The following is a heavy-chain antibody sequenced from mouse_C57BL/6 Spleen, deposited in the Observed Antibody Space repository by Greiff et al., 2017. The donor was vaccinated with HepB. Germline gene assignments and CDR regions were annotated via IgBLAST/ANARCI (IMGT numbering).Heavy chain of an antibody. V-gene: IGHV1-53*01. D-gene: IGHD2-5*01. Sequence: QVQLQQSGTELVKPGASVKLSCKASGYTFTSYWMHWVKQRPGQGLEWIGNINPSNGGTNYNEKFKSKATLTVDKSSSTAYMQLSSLTSEDSAVYYCARWSYSNYPFDYWGQGTTLTVSS. CDR3: ARWSYSNYPFDY. J-gene: IGHJ2*01. CDR2: INPSNGGT. CDR1: GYTFTSYW.